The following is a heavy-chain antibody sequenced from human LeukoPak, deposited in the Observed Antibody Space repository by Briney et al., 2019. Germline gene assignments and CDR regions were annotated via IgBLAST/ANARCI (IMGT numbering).Heavy chain of an antibody. CDR1: GGSISSGNYY. J-gene: IGHJ6*03. V-gene: IGHV4-39*07. CDR2: ISHSGST. Sequence: SETLSLTCTVSGGSISSGNYYWGWIRQPPGKGLEWIGSISHSGSTYYNASLKSRVRISVDTSKNQFSLKLSSVTAADTAVYYCATMGPYNWGGYYYYYYMDVWGKGTTVTISS. D-gene: IGHD5-24*01. CDR3: ATMGPYNWGGYYYYYYMDV.